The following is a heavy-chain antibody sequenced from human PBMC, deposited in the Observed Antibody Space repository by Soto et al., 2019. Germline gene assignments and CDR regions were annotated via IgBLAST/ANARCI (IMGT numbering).Heavy chain of an antibody. CDR1: GFTFSSSA. Sequence: EVQLLESGGGLVQPGGSLRLSCAASGFTFSSSAMSWVRQGPGKGLEWVSAISGSGGRTYYTDSVKGRFTVSRDNAXNXXYLEMNRLRAEDTAVYYCAREDAFAAVTSEPHFDYWGQGTLVTVSS. V-gene: IGHV3-23*01. CDR3: AREDAFAAVTSEPHFDY. D-gene: IGHD4-17*01. CDR2: ISGSGGRT. J-gene: IGHJ4*02.